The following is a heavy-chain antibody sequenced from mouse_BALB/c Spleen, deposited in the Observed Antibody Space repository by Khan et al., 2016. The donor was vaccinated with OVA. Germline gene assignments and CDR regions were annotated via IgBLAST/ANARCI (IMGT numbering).Heavy chain of an antibody. V-gene: IGHV2-2*02. CDR1: GFSLTNYS. CDR2: IWSAGST. Sequence: QVQLKQSGPGLVQPSQSLSITCTVSGFSLTNYSVHWVRQSPGKGLEWLGVIWSAGSTDYNAAFISRLTIRKDNSRSQVFLKMNSLQPNDTAIYYCARRGYDYGLGALFAYWGQGTLVTVSA. D-gene: IGHD2-4*01. J-gene: IGHJ3*01. CDR3: ARRGYDYGLGALFAY.